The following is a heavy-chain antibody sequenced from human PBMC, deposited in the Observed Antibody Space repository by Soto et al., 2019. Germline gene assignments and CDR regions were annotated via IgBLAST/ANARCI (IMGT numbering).Heavy chain of an antibody. CDR1: GGSFNNYV. J-gene: IGHJ3*02. D-gene: IGHD4-17*01. CDR2: IIPNYEAA. CDR3: ARYWNAGTLYGAFDI. Sequence: QVQLVQSGAEVRKPGSSVKVSCEASGGSFNNYVISWLRQAPGQGLEWMGGIIPNYEAANYAQKFRGRLTITADKATNTAYMELNSLRPEDTATYYCARYWNAGTLYGAFDI. V-gene: IGHV1-69*06.